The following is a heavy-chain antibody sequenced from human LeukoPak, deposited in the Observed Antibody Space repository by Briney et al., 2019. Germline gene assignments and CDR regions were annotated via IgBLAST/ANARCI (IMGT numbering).Heavy chain of an antibody. V-gene: IGHV1-2*02. CDR1: GYFFSDYY. CDR2: INPNTGDR. Sequence: ASVKVSCKASGYFFSDYYIHWVRQAPGQGLEWMGWINPNTGDRTYAQKFQGRITLMRDMAITTAFMELTNLKSDDMAFYFCAREFGSGSYYNFDSWGQGTLVTVSS. J-gene: IGHJ5*01. CDR3: AREFGSGSYYNFDS. D-gene: IGHD3-10*01.